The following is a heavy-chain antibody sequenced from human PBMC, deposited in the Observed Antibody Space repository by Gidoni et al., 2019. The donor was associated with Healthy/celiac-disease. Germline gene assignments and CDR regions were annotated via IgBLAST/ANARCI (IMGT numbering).Heavy chain of an antibody. CDR2: ISAYNGNT. V-gene: IGHV1-18*01. D-gene: IGHD6-13*01. Sequence: QVQLVQSGAEVKKPGASAKVSCKASGYTFPSYGISWVRQAPGQGLEWMGWISAYNGNTNYAQTLQGRVTMTTDTSTSTAYMELRSLRSDDTAVYYCARDEMGEAAAVASFDPWGQGTLVTVSS. J-gene: IGHJ5*02. CDR3: ARDEMGEAAAVASFDP. CDR1: GYTFPSYG.